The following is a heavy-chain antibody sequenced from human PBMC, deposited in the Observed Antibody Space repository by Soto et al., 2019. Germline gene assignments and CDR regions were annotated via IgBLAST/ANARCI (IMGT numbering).Heavy chain of an antibody. CDR3: ARDGVVAVAPDAFDI. Sequence: QVQLVESGGGVVQPGRSLRLSCAASGFTFSSYGMHWVRQAPGKGLEWVAVIWYDGSNKYYADSVKGRFTISRDNSKNTLYLQMNRLRAEDTAVYYCARDGVVAVAPDAFDIWGQGTMVTVSS. CDR2: IWYDGSNK. D-gene: IGHD6-19*01. V-gene: IGHV3-33*01. J-gene: IGHJ3*02. CDR1: GFTFSSYG.